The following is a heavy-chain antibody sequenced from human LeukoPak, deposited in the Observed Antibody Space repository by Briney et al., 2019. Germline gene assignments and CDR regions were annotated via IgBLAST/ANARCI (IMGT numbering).Heavy chain of an antibody. CDR1: GFTFGDYA. V-gene: IGHV3-49*04. CDR2: IRSKAYGGTT. CDR3: TREKGYYSDSSVLEAFDI. Sequence: GGSLRLPCTASGFTFGDYAMSWVRQAPGKGLEWVGFIRSKAYGGTTEYAASVKGRFTISRDDSKNIAYLQMNSLKTEDTAVYYCTREKGYYSDSSVLEAFDIWGQGTMVTVSS. D-gene: IGHD3-22*01. J-gene: IGHJ3*02.